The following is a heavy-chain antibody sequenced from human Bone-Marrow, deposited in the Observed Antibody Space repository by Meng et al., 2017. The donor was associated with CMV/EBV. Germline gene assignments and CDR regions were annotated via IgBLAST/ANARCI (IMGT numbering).Heavy chain of an antibody. CDR1: GYTFTGYY. Sequence: ASVKVSCKASGYTFTGYYMHWVRQAPGQGLEWMGWINPNSGGTNYAQKFQGRVTMTRDTSISTAYMELSRLRSDDTAVYYCAREQPVLLQAVATEGGAFDIWGQGTMVTVAS. D-gene: IGHD5-12*01. V-gene: IGHV1-2*02. CDR2: INPNSGGT. J-gene: IGHJ3*02. CDR3: AREQPVLLQAVATEGGAFDI.